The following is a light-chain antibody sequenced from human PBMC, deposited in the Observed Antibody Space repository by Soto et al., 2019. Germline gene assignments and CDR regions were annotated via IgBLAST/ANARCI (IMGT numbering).Light chain of an antibody. V-gene: IGKV3-20*01. J-gene: IGKJ1*01. CDR3: QHFGNSPGT. Sequence: EIVLTQSPGTLSLSPGERATLSCRASQSVSSTYLAWYQQKPGQAPRLLIYSASTRATGVPDRFSGSGSGTDFTLTISRLEPEDFAVYYCQHFGNSPGTFGQGTKVEIK. CDR1: QSVSSTY. CDR2: SAS.